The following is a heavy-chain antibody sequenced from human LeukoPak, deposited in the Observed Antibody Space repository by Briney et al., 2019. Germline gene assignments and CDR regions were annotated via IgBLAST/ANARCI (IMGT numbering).Heavy chain of an antibody. D-gene: IGHD3-3*01. J-gene: IGHJ6*02. CDR3: ARDRYYDFWSGYYTPPGYCGMDV. CDR1: GGSISSYY. CDR2: IYTSGST. V-gene: IGHV4-4*07. Sequence: SETLSLTCTVSGGSISSYYWSWIRQPAGKGLEWIGRIYTSGSTNYNPSLKSRVTMSVDTSKNQFSLKLSSVTAADTAVYYCARDRYYDFWSGYYTPPGYCGMDVWGQGTTVTVSS.